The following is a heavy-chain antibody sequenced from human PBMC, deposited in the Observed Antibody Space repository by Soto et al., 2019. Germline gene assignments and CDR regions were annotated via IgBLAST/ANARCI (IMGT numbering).Heavy chain of an antibody. J-gene: IGHJ4*02. CDR3: ARGRKFHITMIVWAPAFDF. V-gene: IGHV3-30-3*01. D-gene: IGHD3-22*01. CDR2: ISYDGSNK. Sequence: GGSLTLSCASSGFAFRSYAMHWVRQAPGKGLEWVAVISYDGSNKYYADSVKGRFTISRDNSKNTLYLQMNSLRAEDTALYYCARGRKFHITMIVWAPAFDFWGQGTLVTVSS. CDR1: GFAFRSYA.